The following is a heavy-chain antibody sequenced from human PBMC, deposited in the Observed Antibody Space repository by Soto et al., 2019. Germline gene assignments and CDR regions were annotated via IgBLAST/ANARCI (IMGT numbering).Heavy chain of an antibody. Sequence: QVQLVQSGAEVKKPGASVRISCKASGYSLPTHTIHWVRQAPGHRLEWMGWINAANGHTKYSQNFQNRVTISSDTSASTVYMKLTGLTSDDTAIYYCARANANYDWGPNDYWGQGTLVTVSS. J-gene: IGHJ4*02. D-gene: IGHD1-7*01. CDR2: INAANGHT. CDR3: ARANANYDWGPNDY. CDR1: GYSLPTHT. V-gene: IGHV1-3*01.